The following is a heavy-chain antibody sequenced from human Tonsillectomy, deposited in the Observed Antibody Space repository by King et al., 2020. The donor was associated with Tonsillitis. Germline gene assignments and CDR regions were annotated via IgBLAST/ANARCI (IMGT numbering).Heavy chain of an antibody. V-gene: IGHV1-2*02. CDR2: INPKSGTT. D-gene: IGHD4-17*01. CDR1: GYTFTDYS. CDR3: SRHATPWEYDDAEYLNDAGVGDYNDAEIGTHNSYILDV. J-gene: IGHJ6*02. Sequence: QLVQSGAEVKKPGASVKVSCKASGYTFTDYSIHWVRQAPGQGLEWMGWINPKSGTTNYAPKFQGRVTMTRDTSISTAYVELSSVTSDDTAVYYCSRHATPWEYDDAEYLNDAGVGDYNDAEIGTHNSYILDVWGQGTTVIVSS.